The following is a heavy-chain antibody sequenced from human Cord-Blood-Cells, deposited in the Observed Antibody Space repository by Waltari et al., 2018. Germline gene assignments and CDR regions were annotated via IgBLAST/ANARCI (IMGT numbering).Heavy chain of an antibody. V-gene: IGHV4-59*08. CDR3: ARYSSSWPYAFDI. CDR1: GGSISSYY. D-gene: IGHD6-13*01. CDR2: IYYSGST. Sequence: QVQLQESGPGLVTPSETLSLTCTVSGGSISSYYWSWIRQPPGKGLEWIGYIYYSGSTNYNPSLKSRVTISVDTSKNQFSLKLSSVTAADTAVYYCARYSSSWPYAFDIWGQGTMVTVSS. J-gene: IGHJ3*02.